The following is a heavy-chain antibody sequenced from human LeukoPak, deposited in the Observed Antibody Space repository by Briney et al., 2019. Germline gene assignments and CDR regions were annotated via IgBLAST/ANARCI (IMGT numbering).Heavy chain of an antibody. CDR3: AREIAVAGFANHLYYYYYYYMDV. V-gene: IGHV4-61*02. CDR1: GGSISSGSYY. Sequence: SETLSLTCTVSGGSISSGSYYWSWIRQPAGKGLEWIGRIYTSGSTNYNPSLKSRVTISVDTSKNQFSLKLSSVTAADTAMYYCAREIAVAGFANHLYYYYYYYMDVWGKGTTVTVSS. CDR2: IYTSGST. J-gene: IGHJ6*03. D-gene: IGHD6-19*01.